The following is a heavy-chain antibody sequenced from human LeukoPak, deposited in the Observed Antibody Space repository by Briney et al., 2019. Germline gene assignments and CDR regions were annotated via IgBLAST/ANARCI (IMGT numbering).Heavy chain of an antibody. V-gene: IGHV3-9*01. D-gene: IGHD6-19*01. CDR1: GFTFDDYA. Sequence: PGRSLRLSCAASGFTFDDYAMHWVRQAPGKGLEWGSGISWNSGSIGYADSVKGRFTISRGNAKNSLYLQMNSLRAEDTALYYCAKDSLVAGKSVGGQVGVANYYYYGMDVWGQGTTVTVSS. J-gene: IGHJ6*02. CDR3: AKDSLVAGKSVGGQVGVANYYYYGMDV. CDR2: ISWNSGSI.